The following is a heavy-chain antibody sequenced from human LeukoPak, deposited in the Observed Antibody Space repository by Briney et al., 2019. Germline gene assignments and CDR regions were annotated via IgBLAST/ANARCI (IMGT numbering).Heavy chain of an antibody. CDR2: INSDGRST. CDR1: GFNFSSYW. Sequence: GGSLRLSCAASGFNFSSYWMHWVRQAPGKGLVWVSRINSDGRSTSYADSVKGRFTISRDNAKNTLYLQMNSLRAEDTAVYYCALTDPTLRYFDWLPRNYYGMDVWGQGATVTVSS. J-gene: IGHJ6*02. V-gene: IGHV3-74*01. D-gene: IGHD3-9*01. CDR3: ALTDPTLRYFDWLPRNYYGMDV.